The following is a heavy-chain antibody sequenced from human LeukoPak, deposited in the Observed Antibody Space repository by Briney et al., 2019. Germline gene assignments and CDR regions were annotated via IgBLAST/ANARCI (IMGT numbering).Heavy chain of an antibody. Sequence: SETLSLTCAVYGGSFSGYHWNWIRQPPGKGLEWIGEIDHSGSTNYNPSLKSRVTISVDTSKNQFSLKLSSVTAADTAVYYCARVFYDFWSGYSPDAFDIWGQGTMVTVSS. CDR1: GGSFSGYH. CDR2: IDHSGST. D-gene: IGHD3-3*01. V-gene: IGHV4-34*01. CDR3: ARVFYDFWSGYSPDAFDI. J-gene: IGHJ3*02.